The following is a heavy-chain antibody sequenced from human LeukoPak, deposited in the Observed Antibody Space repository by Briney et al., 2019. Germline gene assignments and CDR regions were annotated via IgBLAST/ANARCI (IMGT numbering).Heavy chain of an antibody. Sequence: GASVKVSCKASGYTFTGYYMHWVRQAPGQGLEWMGWINPNSGVTDYAQNFQGRVTMTRDTSISTAYVELSRLRSDDTAVYDCARGTGEGYTYGRYYFDDWGQGTLVTVSS. V-gene: IGHV1-2*02. CDR3: ARGTGEGYTYGRYYFDD. CDR1: GYTFTGYY. CDR2: INPNSGVT. D-gene: IGHD5-18*01. J-gene: IGHJ4*02.